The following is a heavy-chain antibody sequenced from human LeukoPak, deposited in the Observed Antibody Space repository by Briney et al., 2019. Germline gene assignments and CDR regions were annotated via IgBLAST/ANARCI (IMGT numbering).Heavy chain of an antibody. V-gene: IGHV4-61*02. D-gene: IGHD2-2*01. J-gene: IGHJ4*02. CDR1: GGSISSGSYY. CDR2: IHTSGTT. CDR3: ARVGLYCSSTSCSDPLVDY. Sequence: PSETLSLTCTVSGGSISSGSYYWSWIRQPAGKGLEWIGRIHTSGTTNYNPSLKSRVTISVDTSKNQFSLKLSSVTAADTAVYYCARVGLYCSSTSCSDPLVDYWGQGTLVTVSS.